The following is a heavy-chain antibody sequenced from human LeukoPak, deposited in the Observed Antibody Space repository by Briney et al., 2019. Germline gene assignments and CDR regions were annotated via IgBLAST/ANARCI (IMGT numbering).Heavy chain of an antibody. J-gene: IGHJ3*02. CDR1: GFTFSSYA. CDR3: AKDHIVVVPAAIERIGAFDI. D-gene: IGHD2-2*02. V-gene: IGHV3-23*01. Sequence: GGSLRLSCAASGFTFSSYAMSWVRQAPGKGLEWVSAISGSGGSTYYADSVKGRFTISRDNSKNTLYLQMNSLRAEDTAVYYCAKDHIVVVPAAIERIGAFDIWGQGTMVTVSS. CDR2: ISGSGGST.